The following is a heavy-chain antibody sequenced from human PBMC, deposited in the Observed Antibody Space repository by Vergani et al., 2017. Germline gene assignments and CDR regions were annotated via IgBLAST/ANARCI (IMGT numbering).Heavy chain of an antibody. V-gene: IGHV4-39*07. D-gene: IGHD2-15*01. Sequence: QVQLQESGPGLVKPSETLSLTCTVSGGSISSSSYYWGWIRQPPGKGLEWIGSIYYSGGATYNPSLKSRVSISVDTSKNQFSLKLSSVTAADTAVYYCARYSQSGYYFDYWGQGTLVTVSS. CDR3: ARYSQSGYYFDY. CDR2: IYYSGGA. CDR1: GGSISSSSYY. J-gene: IGHJ4*02.